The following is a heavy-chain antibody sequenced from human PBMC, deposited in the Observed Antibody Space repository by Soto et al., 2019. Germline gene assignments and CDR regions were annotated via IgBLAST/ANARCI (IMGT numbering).Heavy chain of an antibody. CDR3: ASPYSSSWNNWFDP. J-gene: IGHJ5*02. V-gene: IGHV4-34*01. Sequence: SETLSLTCAVYGGSFSGYYWSWIRQPPGKGLEWIGEINHSGSTNYNPSLKSRVTISVDTSKNQFSLKLSSVTAADTAVYYCASPYSSSWNNWFDPWGQGTLVTVSS. CDR2: INHSGST. CDR1: GGSFSGYY. D-gene: IGHD6-13*01.